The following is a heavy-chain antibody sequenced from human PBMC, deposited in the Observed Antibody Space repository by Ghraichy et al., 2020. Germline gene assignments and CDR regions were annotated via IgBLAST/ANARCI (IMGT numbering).Heavy chain of an antibody. CDR2: IGGYNGMT. Sequence: ASVKVSCKASGYTFANYGLSWVRQAPGQGLEWMGWIGGYNGMTNYAQKIRGRVTMTTDTSTSTAYMELRSLRSDDTAVYYCARDLYDPYGSGYGDDTFDIWGQGTMVTVSS. CDR3: ARDLYDPYGSGYGDDTFDI. D-gene: IGHD3-10*01. V-gene: IGHV1-18*01. CDR1: GYTFANYG. J-gene: IGHJ3*02.